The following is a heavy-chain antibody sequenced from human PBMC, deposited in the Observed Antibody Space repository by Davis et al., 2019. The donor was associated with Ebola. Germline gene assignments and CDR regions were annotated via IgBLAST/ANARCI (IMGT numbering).Heavy chain of an antibody. V-gene: IGHV1-46*01. CDR1: GYTFTSYY. CDR3: ARGGGSSSTYYYYGMDV. D-gene: IGHD6-6*01. CDR2: INPSGGST. Sequence: AASVKVSCKASGYTFTSYYMRWVRQAPGQGLEWMGIINPSGGSTSYAQKFQGRVTMTRDTSTSTVYMELSSLRSEDTAVYYCARGGGSSSTYYYYGMDVWGQGTTVTVSS. J-gene: IGHJ6*02.